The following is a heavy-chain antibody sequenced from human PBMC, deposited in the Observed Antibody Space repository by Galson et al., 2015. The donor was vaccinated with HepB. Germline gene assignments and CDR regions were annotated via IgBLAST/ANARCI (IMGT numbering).Heavy chain of an antibody. CDR1: GDTLDELS. CDR2: HDRDDGDT. V-gene: IGHV1-24*01. CDR3: ATGYCRGTSCYSILDH. J-gene: IGHJ1*01. D-gene: IGHD2-2*02. Sequence: SVKVSCKVSGDTLDELSVHWVRQAPGKGLQWMGGHDRDDGDTFYGENFQGRVTMTEDTSTDTAYMELRSLTSDDTAVYYCATGYCRGTSCYSILDHRGQGTLVTVSS.